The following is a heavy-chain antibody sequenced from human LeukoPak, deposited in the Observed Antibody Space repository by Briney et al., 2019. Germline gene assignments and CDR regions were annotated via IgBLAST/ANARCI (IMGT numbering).Heavy chain of an antibody. CDR1: GFTVSSNY. CDR3: ARDRARGEFDY. CDR2: TYSGGST. Sequence: PGRSLRLSCAASGFTVSSNYMSWVRQAPGKGLEWVSVTYSGGSTYYADSVKGRFTISRDNSKNTLYLQMNSLRAEDTAVYYCARDRARGEFDYWGQGTLVTVSS. J-gene: IGHJ4*02. V-gene: IGHV3-53*01. D-gene: IGHD3-16*01.